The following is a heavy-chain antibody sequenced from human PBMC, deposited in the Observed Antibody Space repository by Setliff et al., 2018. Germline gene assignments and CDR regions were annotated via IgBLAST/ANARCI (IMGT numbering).Heavy chain of an antibody. V-gene: IGHV1-18*01. CDR3: AISTLSICSGGTCPNVFDV. Sequence: ASVKVSCKTSGYTFTNYGITWVRQAPGQGLEWMGWINNYSFKTNYPQKFLGRVTMTTDTSTSTAYMELKSLRSDDTAVYYCAISTLSICSGGTCPNVFDVWGQGTMVTVSS. D-gene: IGHD2-15*01. CDR2: INNYSFKT. J-gene: IGHJ3*01. CDR1: GYTFTNYG.